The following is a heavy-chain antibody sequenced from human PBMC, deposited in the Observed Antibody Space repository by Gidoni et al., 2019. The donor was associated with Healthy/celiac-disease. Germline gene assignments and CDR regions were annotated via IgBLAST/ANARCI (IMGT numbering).Heavy chain of an antibody. CDR1: GFTVSSNY. V-gene: IGHV3-66*01. D-gene: IGHD6-13*01. CDR3: ARAAAAAGPPGHYYYYYGMDV. CDR2: IYSGGST. J-gene: IGHJ6*02. Sequence: GGSLRLSCAASGFTVSSNYMRWVRQAPGKGLEWVSVIYSGGSTYYADSVKGRFTISRDNSKNTLYLQMNSLRAEDTAVYYCARAAAAAGPPGHYYYYYGMDVWGQGTTVTVSS.